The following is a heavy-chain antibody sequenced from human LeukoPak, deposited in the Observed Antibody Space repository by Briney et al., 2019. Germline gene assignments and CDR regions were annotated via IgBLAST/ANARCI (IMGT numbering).Heavy chain of an antibody. D-gene: IGHD1-26*01. J-gene: IGHJ4*02. Sequence: GGSLRLSCAASGFTFSSYGMHWVRQAPGKGLEWVAVIWYDGSNKYYADSVKGRFTISRDNSKNTLYLQTNSLRAEDTAVYYCARDEVRLRVGYYFDYWGQGTLVTVSS. CDR1: GFTFSSYG. V-gene: IGHV3-33*01. CDR2: IWYDGSNK. CDR3: ARDEVRLRVGYYFDY.